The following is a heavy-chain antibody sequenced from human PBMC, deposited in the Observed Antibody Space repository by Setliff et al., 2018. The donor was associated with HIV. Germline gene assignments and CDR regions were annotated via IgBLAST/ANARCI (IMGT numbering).Heavy chain of an antibody. V-gene: IGHV1-3*03. D-gene: IGHD3-22*01. J-gene: IGHJ4*02. CDR1: GFTFTNYA. Sequence: APVKVSCKASGFTFTNYAIHWVRQAPGQRLEWMGWINVDSGNTKYLQDLQGRVTITKDRSASTAYMEVSNLRSEDMAVYYCARERDSNGYQFDYWGQGTLVTVSS. CDR3: ARERDSNGYQFDY. CDR2: INVDSGNT.